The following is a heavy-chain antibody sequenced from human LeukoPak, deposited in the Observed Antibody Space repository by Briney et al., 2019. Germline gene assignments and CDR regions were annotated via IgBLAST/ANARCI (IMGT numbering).Heavy chain of an antibody. D-gene: IGHD3-22*01. V-gene: IGHV3-48*04. CDR1: GFTFSSYS. CDR2: IISSSSII. J-gene: IGHJ4*02. Sequence: GGSLRLSCAASGFTFSSYSMNWVRQGPGKGLEWVSYIISSSSIIYYADSVKGRFTISRDNAKNSLYLQMNSLRAEDTALYYCAKAYYDSSGYYGAFDYWGQGTLVTVSS. CDR3: AKAYYDSSGYYGAFDY.